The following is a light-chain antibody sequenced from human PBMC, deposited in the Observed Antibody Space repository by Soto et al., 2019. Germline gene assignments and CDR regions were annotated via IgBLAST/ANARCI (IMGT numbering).Light chain of an antibody. J-gene: IGKJ3*01. CDR3: HQYDQYPQT. Sequence: IQMTQSPSSLSASVGDRVTLTCQASHDIRYHLHWYQQKPGRHPKLLIYDASNLHTGVPAQLTGRSSVTGFTFTIRSLQPKDIAPDFCHQYDQYPQTFGRGTNVDIK. V-gene: IGKV1-33*01. CDR2: DAS. CDR1: HDIRYH.